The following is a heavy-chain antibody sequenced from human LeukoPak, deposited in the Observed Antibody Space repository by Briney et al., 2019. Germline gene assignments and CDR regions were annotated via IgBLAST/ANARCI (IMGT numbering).Heavy chain of an antibody. V-gene: IGHV3-64*01. D-gene: IGHD3-10*01. CDR1: GFTFSSYA. Sequence: GGSLRLSCAASGFTFSSYAMYWVRQAPGKGLEYVSAISSNGGSTYYANSVKGRFTISRDNSKNTLYLQMGSLRAEDMAVYYCATNSRFGELLPPVDYWGQGTLVTVSS. J-gene: IGHJ4*02. CDR3: ATNSRFGELLPPVDY. CDR2: ISSNGGST.